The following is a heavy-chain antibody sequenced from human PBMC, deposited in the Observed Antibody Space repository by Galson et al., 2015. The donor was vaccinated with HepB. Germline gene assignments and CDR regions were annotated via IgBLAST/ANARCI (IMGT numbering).Heavy chain of an antibody. Sequence: SLRLSCAASGFTFSSYAMHWVRQAPGKGLEWVAVISYDGSNKYYADSVKGRFTISRDNSKNTLYLQMNSLRAEDTAVYYCATPHLSVLDLWSPVDYWGQGTLVTVSS. CDR3: ATPHLSVLDLWSPVDY. V-gene: IGHV3-30-3*01. D-gene: IGHD3-3*01. CDR2: ISYDGSNK. J-gene: IGHJ4*02. CDR1: GFTFSSYA.